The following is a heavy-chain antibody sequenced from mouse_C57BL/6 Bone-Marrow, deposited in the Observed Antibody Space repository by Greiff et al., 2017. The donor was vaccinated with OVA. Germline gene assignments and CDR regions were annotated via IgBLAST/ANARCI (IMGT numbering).Heavy chain of an antibody. CDR2: IDPENGDT. CDR1: GFNIKDDY. D-gene: IGHD2-5*01. J-gene: IGHJ2*01. Sequence: VQLQQSGAELVRPGASVKLSCTASGFNIKDDYMHWVKQRPEQGLEWIGWIDPENGDTEYASQFQGKATITADTSSNTAYLQLSSLTSEDTAVYYCTTAYYSNYAFDYWGQGTTLTVSS. CDR3: TTAYYSNYAFDY. V-gene: IGHV14-4*01.